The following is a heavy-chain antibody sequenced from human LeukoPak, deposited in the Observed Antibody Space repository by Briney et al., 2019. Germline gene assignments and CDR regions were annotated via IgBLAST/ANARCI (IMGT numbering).Heavy chain of an antibody. Sequence: PGGSLRLSCAASGFTFSSYSMNWVRQAPGKGLEWVSYISSSSSTIYYADSVKGRFTISRDNAKNSLYLQMNSLRDEDTAVYYCARDSGYGGYSNYYGMDVWGQGTTVTVSS. CDR2: ISSSSSTI. D-gene: IGHD4-17*01. V-gene: IGHV3-48*02. CDR3: ARDSGYGGYSNYYGMDV. CDR1: GFTFSSYS. J-gene: IGHJ6*02.